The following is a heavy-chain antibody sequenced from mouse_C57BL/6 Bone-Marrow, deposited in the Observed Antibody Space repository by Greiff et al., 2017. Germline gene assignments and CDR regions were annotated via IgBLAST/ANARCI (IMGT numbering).Heavy chain of an antibody. CDR3: ERESNHGSSYDFAY. CDR1: GYTFTSYW. Sequence: QVQLKQPGAELVMPGASVKLSCKASGYTFTSYWMHWVHQRPGQGLEWIGEIDPSDSYTNSNQKFKGKSTLTVDKSSSTAYMQLSSLTSEDAAVDYCERESNHGSSYDFAYWCQGTTLTVSS. D-gene: IGHD1-1*01. V-gene: IGHV1-69*01. J-gene: IGHJ2*01. CDR2: IDPSDSYT.